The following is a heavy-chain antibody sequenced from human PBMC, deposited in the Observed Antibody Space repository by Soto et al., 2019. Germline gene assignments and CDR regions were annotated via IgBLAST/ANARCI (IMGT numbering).Heavy chain of an antibody. CDR1: GFTFSSCA. D-gene: IGHD2-2*01. CDR2: ISDSGGST. CDR3: ARGYCSSTSCYSSHGMDV. J-gene: IGHJ6*02. V-gene: IGHV3-23*01. Sequence: PGGSLRLSCAASGFTFSSCAMTWVRQAPGMGLQWVSAISDSGGSTYYADSVRGRFTISRDNSKNTLYLQMNSLRAEDTAVYYCARGYCSSTSCYSSHGMDVWGQGTTVTVSS.